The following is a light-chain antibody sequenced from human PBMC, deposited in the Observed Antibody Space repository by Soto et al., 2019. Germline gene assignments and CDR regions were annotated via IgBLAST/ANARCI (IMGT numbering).Light chain of an antibody. J-gene: IGLJ2*01. CDR3: SSYTSSSRIV. CDR2: EVT. V-gene: IGLV2-14*01. CDR1: TTDVGGYIY. Sequence: QSVLTQPASVSGSPGQSITLSCTGTTTDVGGYIYVSWYQQHPGKAPKLLIYEVTNRPSGVSDRFSGSRSGNTASLTISGLQTEDEADYYCSSYTSSSRIVFXGGTKVTVL.